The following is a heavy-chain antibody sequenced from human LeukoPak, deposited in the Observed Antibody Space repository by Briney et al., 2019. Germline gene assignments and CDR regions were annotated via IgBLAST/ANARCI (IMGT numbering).Heavy chain of an antibody. D-gene: IGHD3-3*01. CDR2: MYHSGNT. Sequence: PSETLSLTCAVSGYSIDSGYYWGWIRQPPGKGLEWIASMYHSGNTYYNPSLKSRVTISVDTSKNQFSLKLNSVTAADTAVYYCARLRDFWSGHPQYYFDSWGQGTLVTVSS. V-gene: IGHV4-38-2*01. J-gene: IGHJ4*02. CDR3: ARLRDFWSGHPQYYFDS. CDR1: GYSIDSGYY.